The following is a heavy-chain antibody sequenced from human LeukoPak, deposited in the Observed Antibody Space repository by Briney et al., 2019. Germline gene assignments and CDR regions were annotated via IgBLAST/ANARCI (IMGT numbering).Heavy chain of an antibody. D-gene: IGHD5-12*01. V-gene: IGHV3-23*01. CDR3: AKSGYDYAEYFQH. CDR1: GFTFSSYA. Sequence: GGSLRLSCAASGFTFSSYAMSWVRQAPGKGLGWVSAISGSGGSTYYADSVKGPFTISRNNSKNTLYLQMNSLRAEDAAVYYCAKSGYDYAEYFQHWGQGTLVTVSS. J-gene: IGHJ1*01. CDR2: ISGSGGST.